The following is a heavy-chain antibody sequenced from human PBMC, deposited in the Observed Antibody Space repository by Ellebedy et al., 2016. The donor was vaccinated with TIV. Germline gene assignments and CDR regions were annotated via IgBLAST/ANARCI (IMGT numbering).Heavy chain of an antibody. D-gene: IGHD3-10*01. CDR2: MNPHSGDT. CDR3: ARPTFRARGVIIWGY. J-gene: IGHJ4*02. V-gene: IGHV1-8*01. Sequence: ASVKVSCXASGYTLSSYDIHWVRQATGQGLEWMGWMNPHSGDTGYAQKFQGRVTMTRNTSINTAYMDLSSLRSEDTAVYYCARPTFRARGVIIWGYWGQGSLVTVSS. CDR1: GYTLSSYD.